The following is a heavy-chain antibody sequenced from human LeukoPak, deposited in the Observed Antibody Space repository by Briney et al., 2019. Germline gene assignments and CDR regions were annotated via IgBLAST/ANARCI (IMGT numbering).Heavy chain of an antibody. J-gene: IGHJ4*02. D-gene: IGHD5-12*01. CDR2: IYYSGST. Sequence: SETLSLTCTVSGGSISSYYWSRIRQPPGKGLEWIGYIYYSGSTNYNPSLKSRVTISVDTSKNQFSLKLSSVTAADTAVYYCARTVATIGYFDYWGQGTLVTVSS. V-gene: IGHV4-59*01. CDR1: GGSISSYY. CDR3: ARTVATIGYFDY.